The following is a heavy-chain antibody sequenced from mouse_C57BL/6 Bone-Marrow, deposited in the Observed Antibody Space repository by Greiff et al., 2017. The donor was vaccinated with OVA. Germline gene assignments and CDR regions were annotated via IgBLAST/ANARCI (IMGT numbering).Heavy chain of an antibody. J-gene: IGHJ2*01. CDR1: GYAFSSYW. Sequence: LQQSGASVKISCKASGYAFSSYWMNWVKQRPGKGLEWLGQIYPGDGDTNYNGKFKGKATLTADKSSSTAYMQLSSLTSEDSAVYFWASGTWGGYWGQGTTLTVSS. CDR2: IYPGDGDT. V-gene: IGHV1-80*01. D-gene: IGHD4-1*01. CDR3: ASGTWGGY.